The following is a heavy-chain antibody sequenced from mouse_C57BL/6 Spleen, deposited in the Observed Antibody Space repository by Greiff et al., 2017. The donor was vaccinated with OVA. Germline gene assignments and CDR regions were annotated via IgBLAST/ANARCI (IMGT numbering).Heavy chain of an antibody. Sequence: VQLQQSGPELVKPGASVKISCKASGYTFTDYYMNWVKQSHGKSLEWIGDINPNNGGTSYNQKFKGKATLTVDKSSSTAYMELRSLTSEDSAVYYCARGWDAPFDYWGQGTTLTVSS. CDR1: GYTFTDYY. J-gene: IGHJ2*01. CDR2: INPNNGGT. D-gene: IGHD4-1*01. V-gene: IGHV1-26*01. CDR3: ARGWDAPFDY.